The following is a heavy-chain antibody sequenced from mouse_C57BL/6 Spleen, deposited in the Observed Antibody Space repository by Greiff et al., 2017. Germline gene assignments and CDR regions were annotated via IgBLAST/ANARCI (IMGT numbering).Heavy chain of an antibody. CDR1: GYSITSGYY. V-gene: IGHV3-6*01. Sequence: EVQLVESGPGLVKPSQSLSLTCSVTGYSITSGYYWNWIRQFPGNKLEWMGYISYDGSNNYNPSLKNRISITRDTSKNQFFLKLNSVTTEDTATYYCASERDAMDYWGQGTSVTVSS. CDR2: ISYDGSN. CDR3: ASERDAMDY. J-gene: IGHJ4*01.